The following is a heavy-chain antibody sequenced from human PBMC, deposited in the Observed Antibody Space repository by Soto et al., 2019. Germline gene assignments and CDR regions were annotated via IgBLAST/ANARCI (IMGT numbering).Heavy chain of an antibody. CDR3: ARDLGTNWFDP. Sequence: SETLSLTCTFSGGSISSGDYYWSWIRQHPGKGLEWIGYIYYSGNTQYNPSLGSRVIISVDTSKNQFSLKLSSVTAADTAVYYCARDLGTNWFDPWGQGTLVTVSS. CDR2: IYYSGNT. D-gene: IGHD1-1*01. J-gene: IGHJ5*02. V-gene: IGHV4-31*03. CDR1: GGSISSGDYY.